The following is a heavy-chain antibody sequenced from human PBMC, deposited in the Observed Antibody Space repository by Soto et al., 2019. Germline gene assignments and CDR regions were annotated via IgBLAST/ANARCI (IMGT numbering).Heavy chain of an antibody. CDR1: AYTFTGYY. Sequence: ASVKVSCKASAYTFTGYYVQWVRQAPGQGLEWMGWINPNGGATRYAQKFQGRVTMTRDTSITTAYMDLSSLRSDDTAVYYCARGGRIGSGFEEGLHYWGQGTLVTASS. D-gene: IGHD5-12*01. J-gene: IGHJ4*02. CDR3: ARGGRIGSGFEEGLHY. CDR2: INPNGGAT. V-gene: IGHV1-2*02.